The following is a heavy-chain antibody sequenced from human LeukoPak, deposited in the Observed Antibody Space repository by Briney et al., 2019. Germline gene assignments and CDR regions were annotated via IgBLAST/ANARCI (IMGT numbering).Heavy chain of an antibody. CDR3: ARGRGYDYVWGSYRYFDY. V-gene: IGHV4-34*01. CDR2: INHSGST. J-gene: IGHJ4*02. Sequence: PSETLSLTCAVYGGSFSGYYWSWIRQPPGKGLEWIGEINHSGSTNYNPSLKSRVTISVDTSKNQFSLKPSFVTAADTAVYYCARGRGYDYVWGSYRYFDYWGQGTLVTVSS. CDR1: GGSFSGYY. D-gene: IGHD3-16*02.